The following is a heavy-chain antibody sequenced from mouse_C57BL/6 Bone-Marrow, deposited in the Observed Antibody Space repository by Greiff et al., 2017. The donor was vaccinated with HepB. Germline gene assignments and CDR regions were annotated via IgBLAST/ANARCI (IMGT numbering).Heavy chain of an antibody. CDR2: IFPGSGST. CDR3: SSPLDYDGYLDY. V-gene: IGHV1-56*01. CDR1: GYTFTSHW. D-gene: IGHD2-4*01. J-gene: IGHJ2*01. Sequence: QVQLKESGPELVRPGASVKISCKAPGYTFTSHWMQWVRQRPGQGLEWSGEIFPGSGSTYYNEKFKGKATLTVDTSSSSAYMQLSSLTSEDSAVYVCSSPLDYDGYLDYWGQGTTLTVSS.